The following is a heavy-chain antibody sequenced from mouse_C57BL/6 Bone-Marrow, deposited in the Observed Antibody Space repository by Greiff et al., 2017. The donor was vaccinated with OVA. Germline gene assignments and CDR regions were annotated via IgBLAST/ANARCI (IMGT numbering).Heavy chain of an antibody. CDR1: GFTFSSYA. Sequence: EVKVVESGGGLVKPGGSLKLSCAASGFTFSSYAMSWVRQTPEKRLEWVATISDGGSYTYYPDNVKGRFTISRDNAKNNLYLQMSHLKSEDTAMYYCARVEYDDGGGPFDYWGQGTTLTVSS. CDR2: ISDGGSYT. D-gene: IGHD2-4*01. J-gene: IGHJ2*01. CDR3: ARVEYDDGGGPFDY. V-gene: IGHV5-4*03.